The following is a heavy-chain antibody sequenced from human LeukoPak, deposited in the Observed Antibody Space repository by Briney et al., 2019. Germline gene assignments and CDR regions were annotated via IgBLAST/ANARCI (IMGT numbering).Heavy chain of an antibody. CDR1: GYTFTDYY. CDR2: VDPEDGET. J-gene: IGHJ4*02. CDR3: ATAETPSGSYGY. Sequence: ASVKVSCKVSGYTFTDYYMHWVQQAPGKGLEWMGLVDPEDGETIYAEKFQGRVTITADTSTDTVYMELSSLRSEDTAVYYCATAETPSGSYGYWGQGTLVTVSS. D-gene: IGHD1-26*01. V-gene: IGHV1-69-2*01.